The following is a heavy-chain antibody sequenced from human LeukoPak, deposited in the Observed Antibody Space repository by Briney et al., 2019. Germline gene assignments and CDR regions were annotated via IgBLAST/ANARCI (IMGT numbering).Heavy chain of an antibody. V-gene: IGHV3-48*03. J-gene: IGHJ6*02. CDR3: ARDLSMYYYYGMDV. CDR1: GFTFSNYE. CDR2: ISSSGSTI. Sequence: GGSLRLSCAASGFTFSNYEMNWVRQAPGRGLDWVSYISSSGSTIYYADSVRGRFTTSRDNSKNTLSLQMDSLRAEDTAVYYCARDLSMYYYYGMDVWGQGTTVTVSS.